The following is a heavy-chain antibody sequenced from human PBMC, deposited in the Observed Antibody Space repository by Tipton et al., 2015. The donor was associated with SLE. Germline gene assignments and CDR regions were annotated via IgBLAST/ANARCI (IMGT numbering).Heavy chain of an antibody. CDR2: ISSSGSTI. J-gene: IGHJ4*02. V-gene: IGHV3-48*03. CDR1: GFTFSSYE. Sequence: GSLRLSCAASGFTFSSYEMNWVRQAPGKGLEWVSYISSSGSTIYYADSVKGRFTISRDNAKNSLYLQMNSLRAEDTAVHYCARGDSSGWYGADYWGQGTLVTVSS. D-gene: IGHD6-19*01. CDR3: ARGDSSGWYGADY.